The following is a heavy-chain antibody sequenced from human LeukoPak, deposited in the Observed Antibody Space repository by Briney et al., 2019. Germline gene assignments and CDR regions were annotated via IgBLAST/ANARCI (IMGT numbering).Heavy chain of an antibody. D-gene: IGHD3-3*01. CDR2: IYYSGST. CDR1: GGSISSYY. CDR3: ARGYGFLDY. V-gene: IGHV4-59*01. Sequence: SETLSLTCTVSGGSISSYYWSWIRQPPGKGLEWIGYIYYSGSTSYNPSLKSRVTISVDTSKNQFSLKLSSVTAADTAVYYCARGYGFLDYWGQGTLVTVSS. J-gene: IGHJ4*02.